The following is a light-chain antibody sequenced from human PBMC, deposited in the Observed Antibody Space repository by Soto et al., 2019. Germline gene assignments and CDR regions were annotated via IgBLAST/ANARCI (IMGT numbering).Light chain of an antibody. CDR3: QQYSTYPLT. Sequence: DIQITQSPSTLSASVGDRVTRTCRASQSISVWLAWYQQKAGKAPQILIYDASKLEPGVPSRHSGGGSGTEFTLTISSLPPDDFATYYCQQYSTYPLTFGGGTKVDIK. CDR2: DAS. CDR1: QSISVW. J-gene: IGKJ4*01. V-gene: IGKV1-5*01.